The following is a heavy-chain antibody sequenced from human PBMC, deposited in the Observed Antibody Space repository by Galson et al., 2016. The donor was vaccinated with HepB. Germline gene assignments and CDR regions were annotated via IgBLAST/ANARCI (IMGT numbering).Heavy chain of an antibody. V-gene: IGHV4-39*01. D-gene: IGHD5-24*01. CDR1: GGSISSTSYY. CDR2: IYYSGTT. CDR3: ARSIDGYYGMDV. Sequence: SETLSLTCTVSGGSISSTSYYWGWIRQSPGQGLEWIGTIYYSGTTYHNPSLKSRVTISVDTSKNQFSLKLSSVTAAGTAVYYCARSIDGYYGMDVWGQGTTVTVSS. J-gene: IGHJ6*02.